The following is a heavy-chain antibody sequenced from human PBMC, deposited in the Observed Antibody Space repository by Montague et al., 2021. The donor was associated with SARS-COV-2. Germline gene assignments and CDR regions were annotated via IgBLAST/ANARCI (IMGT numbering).Heavy chain of an antibody. CDR3: ASDSRYSGYEADY. V-gene: IGHV3-74*01. D-gene: IGHD5-12*01. Sequence: SLRLSCAASGFAFSNYGMHWFRQAPGKGLVWVSRINSDGSSTTYADSVKGRFTISRDNAKNTVYLQMNSLRAEDSAVYYCASDSRYSGYEADYWGQGTLVTVSS. CDR2: INSDGSST. CDR1: GFAFSNYG. J-gene: IGHJ4*02.